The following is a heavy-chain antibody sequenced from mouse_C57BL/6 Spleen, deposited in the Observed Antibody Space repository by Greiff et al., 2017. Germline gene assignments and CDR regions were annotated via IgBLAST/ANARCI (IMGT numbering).Heavy chain of an antibody. Sequence: VQLQQSGAELVRPGASVTLSCKASGYTFTDYEMHWVKQTPVHGLEWIGAIDPETGGTAYNQKFKGKAILTADKSSSTAYMELRSLTSGDSAVYYCTTEGVEDYWGQGATVTVS. CDR2: IDPETGGT. V-gene: IGHV1-15*01. CDR1: GYTFTDYE. CDR3: TTEGVEDY. J-gene: IGHJ2*01.